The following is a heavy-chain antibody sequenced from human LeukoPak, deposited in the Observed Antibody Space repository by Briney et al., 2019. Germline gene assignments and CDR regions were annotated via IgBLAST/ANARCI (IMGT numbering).Heavy chain of an antibody. CDR3: ARDRAQYSSSWYGIWFDP. J-gene: IGHJ5*02. V-gene: IGHV4-61*08. CDR1: GASIRSGDYY. CDR2: IYYSGST. D-gene: IGHD6-13*01. Sequence: SETLSLTCTVSGASIRSGDYYWSWIRQPPGKGLEWIGYIYYSGSTNYNPSLKSRVTMSVDTSKNQFSLKLSSMTAADTAVYYCARDRAQYSSSWYGIWFDPWGQGTLVTVSS.